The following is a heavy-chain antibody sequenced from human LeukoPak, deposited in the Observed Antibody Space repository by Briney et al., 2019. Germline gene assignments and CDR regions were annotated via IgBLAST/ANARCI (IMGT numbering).Heavy chain of an antibody. CDR2: IYSGGST. J-gene: IGHJ4*02. D-gene: IGHD5-12*01. Sequence: GGSLRLSCAASGFTVSSNYMSWVRQAPGKGLEWVSVIYSGGSTYYADSVRGRFTISRDDSKNTLYLQMKNLRAEDTAVYYCAKDGAWLRFDDWGQGILVTVSS. CDR3: AKDGAWLRFDD. CDR1: GFTVSSNY. V-gene: IGHV3-53*01.